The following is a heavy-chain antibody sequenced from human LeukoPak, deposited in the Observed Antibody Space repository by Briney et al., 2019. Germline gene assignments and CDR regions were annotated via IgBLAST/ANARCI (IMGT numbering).Heavy chain of an antibody. CDR3: AKDGVLWFGRPRYYFDY. V-gene: IGHV3-23*01. CDR1: GFTFSSYA. J-gene: IGHJ4*02. Sequence: GGSLRLFCAASGFTFSSYAMSWVRQAPGKGLEWVSAISGSGGSTYYADSVKGRFTISRDNSKNTLYLQMNSLRAEDTAVYYCAKDGVLWFGRPRYYFDYWGQGTLVTVSS. D-gene: IGHD3-10*01. CDR2: ISGSGGST.